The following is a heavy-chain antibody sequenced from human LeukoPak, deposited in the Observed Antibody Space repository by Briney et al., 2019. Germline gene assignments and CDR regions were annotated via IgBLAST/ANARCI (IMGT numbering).Heavy chain of an antibody. CDR2: IDWDDDK. Sequence: GSGPTLVNPTQTLTLTCTFSGFSLSTSGMCVSWIRQPPGKALEWLARIDWDDDKYYSTSLKTRLTISKDTSKNQVVLTMTNMDPVDTATYYCARSGSYPGYFDYWGQGTLVTVSS. CDR1: GFSLSTSGMC. D-gene: IGHD1-26*01. J-gene: IGHJ4*02. V-gene: IGHV2-70*11. CDR3: ARSGSYPGYFDY.